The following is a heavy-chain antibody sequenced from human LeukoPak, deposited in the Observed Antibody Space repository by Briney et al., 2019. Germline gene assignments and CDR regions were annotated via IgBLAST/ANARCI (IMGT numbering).Heavy chain of an antibody. V-gene: IGHV3-21*01. CDR3: ARVGHGQWLVRAVYNWFDP. CDR2: ISSSSSYI. D-gene: IGHD6-19*01. CDR1: GFTFSSYS. J-gene: IGHJ5*02. Sequence: GGSLSLSCAASGFTFSSYSMNWVRQAPGKGLEWVSSISSSSSYIYYADSVKGRFTISRDNAKNSLYLQMNSLRAEDTAVYYCARVGHGQWLVRAVYNWFDPWGQGTLVTVSS.